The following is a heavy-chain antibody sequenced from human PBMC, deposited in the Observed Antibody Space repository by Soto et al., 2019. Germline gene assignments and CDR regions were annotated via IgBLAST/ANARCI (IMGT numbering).Heavy chain of an antibody. J-gene: IGHJ3*02. CDR1: GYSFPSYW. CDR3: ARHGGHTAMPHAFDI. CDR2: IYPGDSDT. D-gene: IGHD5-18*01. Sequence: PGESLKISCKGSGYSFPSYWLGWVRQMPGKGMEWMGIIYPGDSDTRYSPSLQGKVTISADKSISTAYLQWSSLKASDTAMYYCARHGGHTAMPHAFDIWGQGTMVTVSS. V-gene: IGHV5-51*01.